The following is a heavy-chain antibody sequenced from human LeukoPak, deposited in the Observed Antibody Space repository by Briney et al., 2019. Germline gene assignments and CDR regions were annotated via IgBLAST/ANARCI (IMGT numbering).Heavy chain of an antibody. D-gene: IGHD3-22*01. CDR1: GYTFTGYY. V-gene: IGHV1-2*02. Sequence: ASVKVSCEASGYTFTGYYMHWVRQAPGQGLEWMGWINPNSGGTNYAHKFQGRVTMTRDTSISTAYMELSRLRSDDTAVYYCARDHNYYESSGYYPIWGQGTMVTVSS. CDR3: ARDHNYYESSGYYPI. CDR2: INPNSGGT. J-gene: IGHJ3*02.